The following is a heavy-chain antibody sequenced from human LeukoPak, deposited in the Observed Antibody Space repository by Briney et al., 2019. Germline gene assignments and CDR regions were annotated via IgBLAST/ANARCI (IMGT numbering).Heavy chain of an antibody. CDR1: GYTFPTYA. CDR3: ARAHGLGTWASIDY. D-gene: IGHD1-1*01. V-gene: IGHV1-3*03. Sequence: ASVKVSCKASGYTFPTYAVHWVRQAPGQRLEWMGWINAGNGNTKYSQEFQGRVTITRDTSASTAYMELSSLTSEDMTVYYCARAHGLGTWASIDYWGQGTLVTVSS. CDR2: INAGNGNT. J-gene: IGHJ4*02.